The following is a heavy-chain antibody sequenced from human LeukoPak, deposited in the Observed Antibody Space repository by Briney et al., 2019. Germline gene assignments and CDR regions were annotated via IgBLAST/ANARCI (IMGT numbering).Heavy chain of an antibody. CDR2: ISGSGGST. Sequence: GGSLRPSCAASGFTFSSYAMSWVRQAPGKGLEWVSAISGSGGSTYYADSVKGRFTISRDNSKNTLYLQMNSLRAEDTAVYYCAKDRGHYDFWSGYYSNWFDPWGQGTLVTVSS. CDR1: GFTFSSYA. D-gene: IGHD3-3*01. J-gene: IGHJ5*02. CDR3: AKDRGHYDFWSGYYSNWFDP. V-gene: IGHV3-23*01.